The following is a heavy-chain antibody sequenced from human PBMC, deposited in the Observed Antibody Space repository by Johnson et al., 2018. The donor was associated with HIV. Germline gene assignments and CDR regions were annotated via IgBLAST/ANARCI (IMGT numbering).Heavy chain of an antibody. CDR3: ARGPYYNFWSGFFWLPGDAAFDI. V-gene: IGHV3-23*04. CDR1: EFTFSKFA. Sequence: VQLVESGGDLVQPGGSLRLSCAASEFTFSKFAMSWVRQAPGKGLEWVSTISASGGLTYYADSVKGRFTISRDNSKNTLCLQMSSLRAEDAALYYCARGPYYNFWSGFFWLPGDAAFDIWGQGTMVTVSS. CDR2: ISASGGLT. J-gene: IGHJ3*02. D-gene: IGHD3-3*01.